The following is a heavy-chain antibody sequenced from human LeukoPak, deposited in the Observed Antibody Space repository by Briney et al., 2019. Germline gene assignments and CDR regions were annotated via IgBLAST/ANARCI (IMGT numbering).Heavy chain of an antibody. Sequence: SGTLSLTCTVSGGSLSSHYWSWIRQPPGKGLEWIGYIYYSGSTNYNPSLKSRVTISVDTSKNQFSLKLSSVTAADTAVYYCARSRSNTLLWFGELFNYYYYYMDVWGKGTTVTVSS. CDR1: GGSLSSHY. CDR2: IYYSGST. CDR3: ARSRSNTLLWFGELFNYYYYYMDV. J-gene: IGHJ6*03. V-gene: IGHV4-59*11. D-gene: IGHD3-10*01.